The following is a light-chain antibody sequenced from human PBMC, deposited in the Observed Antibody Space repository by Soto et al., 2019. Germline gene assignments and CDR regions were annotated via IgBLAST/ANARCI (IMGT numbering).Light chain of an antibody. J-gene: IGLJ2*01. Sequence: QSALTQPASVSGSPGQSITISCTGTSSDVGSYNVVSWYQQHPGKDPKLMIYEGSKRPSGISNRFSGSKSGNTASLTISGLQAEDEAEYYCCSHGGSSTLGVFGGGTKLTVL. CDR1: SSDVGSYNV. CDR3: CSHGGSSTLGV. CDR2: EGS. V-gene: IGLV2-23*01.